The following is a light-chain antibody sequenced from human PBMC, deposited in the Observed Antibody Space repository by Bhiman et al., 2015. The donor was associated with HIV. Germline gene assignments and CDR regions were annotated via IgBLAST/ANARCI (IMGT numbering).Light chain of an antibody. CDR2: DVS. V-gene: IGLV2-14*03. CDR3: SSFTTSSTRV. J-gene: IGLJ1*01. CDR1: GSDVGGYNY. Sequence: QSALTQPASVSGSPGQSITISCTGTGSDVGGYNYVSWYQQHPGKAPKLIIYDVSSRPSGVSNRFSGSKSGNMASLTISGLQSEDEADYYCSSFTTSSTRVFGTGTKVTVL.